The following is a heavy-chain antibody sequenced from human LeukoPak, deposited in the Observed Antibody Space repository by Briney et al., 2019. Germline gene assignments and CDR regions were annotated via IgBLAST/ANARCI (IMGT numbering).Heavy chain of an antibody. CDR3: AKDTKFLAVAGEFDY. D-gene: IGHD6-19*01. CDR2: ISGSGGGT. J-gene: IGHJ4*02. V-gene: IGHV3-23*01. CDR1: GFTFSSYA. Sequence: GGSLRLSCAASGFTFSSYAMSWVRQAPGKGLEWVSAISGSGGGTYYADSVKGRFTISRDNSKNTLYLQMNSLRAEDTAVYYCAKDTKFLAVAGEFDYWGQGTLVTVSS.